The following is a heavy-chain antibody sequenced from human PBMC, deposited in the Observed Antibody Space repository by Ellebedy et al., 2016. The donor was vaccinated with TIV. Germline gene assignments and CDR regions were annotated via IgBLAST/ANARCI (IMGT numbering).Heavy chain of an antibody. V-gene: IGHV1-18*01. CDR3: VRDSRHDWGDFDL. J-gene: IGHJ2*01. Sequence: ASVKVSCKASGYNFLNYGVSWVRQAPGQGLEFLGWISPYSGNTKYPQRLQGRVTMATEISTTTAYMEMRSLRSDDAAVYHCVRDSRHDWGDFDLWGRGTLVTVSS. CDR2: ISPYSGNT. CDR1: GYNFLNYG. D-gene: IGHD3-9*01.